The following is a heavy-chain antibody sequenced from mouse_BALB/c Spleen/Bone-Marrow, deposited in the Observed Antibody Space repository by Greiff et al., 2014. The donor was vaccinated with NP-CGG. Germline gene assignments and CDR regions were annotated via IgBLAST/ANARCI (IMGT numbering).Heavy chain of an antibody. D-gene: IGHD2-2*01. CDR2: IDPETGGT. Sequence: VKLLESGAELVRPGASVTLSCKASGYKFTDYEMHWVKQTPVHGLEWIGSIDPETGGTAYNQNFKGKATLTADRSSTTAYMELRSLTSEDSAVYYCTREGIYFGYDVPMDYWGQGTSATVSS. CDR1: GYKFTDYE. V-gene: IGHV1-15*01. J-gene: IGHJ4*01. CDR3: TREGIYFGYDVPMDY.